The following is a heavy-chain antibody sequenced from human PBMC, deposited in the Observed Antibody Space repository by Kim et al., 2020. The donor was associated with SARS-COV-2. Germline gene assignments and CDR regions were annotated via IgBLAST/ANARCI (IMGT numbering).Heavy chain of an antibody. CDR2: ISWNSGSI. Sequence: GGSLRLSCAASGFTFDDYAMHWVRQAPGKGLEWVSGISWNSGSIGYADSVKGRFTISRDNAKNSLYLQMNSLRAEDTALYYCAKAGAAAGPDDLYNWFDPWGQGTLVTVSS. J-gene: IGHJ5*02. D-gene: IGHD6-13*01. CDR3: AKAGAAAGPDDLYNWFDP. V-gene: IGHV3-9*01. CDR1: GFTFDDYA.